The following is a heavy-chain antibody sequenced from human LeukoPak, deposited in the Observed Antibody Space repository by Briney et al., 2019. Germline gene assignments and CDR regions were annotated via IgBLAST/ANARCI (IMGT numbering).Heavy chain of an antibody. Sequence: GGSLRLSCAASGFTFSDYYMSWVRQAPGKGLEWVSAISGSGGSTYYADSVKGRFTISRDNSKNTLYLQMNGLRAEDTAVYYCAKDSGSYSFGYFDYWGQGTLVTVSS. D-gene: IGHD1-26*01. J-gene: IGHJ4*02. CDR1: GFTFSDYY. V-gene: IGHV3-23*01. CDR2: ISGSGGST. CDR3: AKDSGSYSFGYFDY.